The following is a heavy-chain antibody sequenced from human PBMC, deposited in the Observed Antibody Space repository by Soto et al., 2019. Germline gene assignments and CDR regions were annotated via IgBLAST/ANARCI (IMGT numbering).Heavy chain of an antibody. Sequence: ASVEVSCKASGYTFTNSDINWVRQAPGQGLEWMGWMNPDSGHAAYAQKFQGRVTLTTSTSTSTVYMEMRSLGSEDTAVYYCARRLHCSVGICYYWLDNSCQGPLVTLSS. D-gene: IGHD1-26*01. CDR3: ARRLHCSVGICYYWLDN. V-gene: IGHV1-8*01. CDR2: MNPDSGHA. J-gene: IGHJ5*02. CDR1: GYTFTNSD.